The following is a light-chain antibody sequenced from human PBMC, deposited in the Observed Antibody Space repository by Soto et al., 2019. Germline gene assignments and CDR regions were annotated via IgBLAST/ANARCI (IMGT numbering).Light chain of an antibody. CDR3: AAWDDSLNGVV. CDR1: SSNIGSNT. CDR2: SNN. J-gene: IGLJ2*01. V-gene: IGLV1-44*01. Sequence: QSVLTQPPSASGTPGQRVTISCSGSSSNIGSNTVNLYQQLPGTAPKLLIYSNNQRPSGVPDRFSGSKSGTSASRAISGLQSEDEADYYCAAWDDSLNGVVFGGGTKLTVL.